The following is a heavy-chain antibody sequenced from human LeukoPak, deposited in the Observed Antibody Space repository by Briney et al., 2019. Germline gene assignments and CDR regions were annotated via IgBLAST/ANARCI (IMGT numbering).Heavy chain of an antibody. Sequence: ASVKVSCKVSGYTLTELSMHWVRQAPGKGLEWMGGFDPEDGETIYAQKFQGRVTTTRDTSTSTVYMELSSLRSEDTAVYYCARDRYSNYYFDYWGQGTLVTVSS. J-gene: IGHJ4*02. CDR3: ARDRYSNYYFDY. CDR2: FDPEDGET. V-gene: IGHV1-24*01. D-gene: IGHD4-11*01. CDR1: GYTLTELS.